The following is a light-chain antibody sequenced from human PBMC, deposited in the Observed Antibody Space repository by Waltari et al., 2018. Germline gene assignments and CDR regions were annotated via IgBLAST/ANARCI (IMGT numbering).Light chain of an antibody. CDR3: QQYLHLPLT. Sequence: DIVMTQSPDSLAVSLGERATIDCKSSQGVFERSSNKDNIAWYQQKPGQPPKLLIYWASTRDSGVPDRFNGGGSGTDFTLTITSLQAEDVAVYYCQQYLHLPLTFGGGTRLDIK. CDR1: QGVFERSSNKDN. V-gene: IGKV4-1*01. CDR2: WAS. J-gene: IGKJ4*01.